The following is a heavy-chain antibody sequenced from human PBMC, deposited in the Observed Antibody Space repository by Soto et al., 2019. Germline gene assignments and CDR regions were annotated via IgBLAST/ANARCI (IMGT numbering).Heavy chain of an antibody. Sequence: SGPTLVNPTQTLTLTCTFSGFSLSTTGMSVNWIRQPPGKALEWLARIDWDDDKFYSTSLETRLTISKDTSKNQVVLTMTNMDPVDTATYYCARIRFYDILTGYFDYWGQGTLVTVSS. V-gene: IGHV2-70*17. CDR3: ARIRFYDILTGYFDY. D-gene: IGHD3-9*01. J-gene: IGHJ4*02. CDR1: GFSLSTTGMS. CDR2: IDWDDDK.